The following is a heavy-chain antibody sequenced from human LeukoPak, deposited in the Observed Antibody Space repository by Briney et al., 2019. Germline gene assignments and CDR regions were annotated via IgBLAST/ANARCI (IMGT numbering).Heavy chain of an antibody. CDR2: ISWNSGSI. J-gene: IGHJ2*01. CDR1: GFTFDDYA. Sequence: PGGSLRLSCAASGFTFDDYAMHWVRHTPGKGLEWVSGISWNSGSIGYADSVKGRFTISRDNAENSLYLEMNSLRAEDTAVYYCARGGLRNWYFDLWGRGTLVTVSS. CDR3: ARGGLRNWYFDL. D-gene: IGHD5-12*01. V-gene: IGHV3-9*01.